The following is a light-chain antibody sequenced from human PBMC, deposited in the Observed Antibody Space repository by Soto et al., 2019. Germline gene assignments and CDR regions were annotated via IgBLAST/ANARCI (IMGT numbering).Light chain of an antibody. J-gene: IGLJ3*02. CDR1: SSNIGSNY. Sequence: QSVLTQPPSASGTPGQRVTISCSGSSSNIGSNYVYWYQQLPGAAPELLIHSDNQGPSGVPDRFSGSKSGTSASLAISGLRSEDEADYYCAAWDDSLSGRVFGGGTQLTVL. CDR2: SDN. CDR3: AAWDDSLSGRV. V-gene: IGLV1-47*02.